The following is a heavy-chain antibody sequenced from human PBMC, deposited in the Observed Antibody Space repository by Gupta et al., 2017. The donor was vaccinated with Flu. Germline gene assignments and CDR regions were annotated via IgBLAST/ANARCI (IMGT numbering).Heavy chain of an antibody. D-gene: IGHD6-13*01. V-gene: IGHV2-70*01. Sequence: YSTSLKTRLTISKDTSKNQVVLTMTNMDPVDTATYYCARISTGGTFDIWGQGTMVTVSS. CDR3: ARISTGGTFDI. J-gene: IGHJ3*02.